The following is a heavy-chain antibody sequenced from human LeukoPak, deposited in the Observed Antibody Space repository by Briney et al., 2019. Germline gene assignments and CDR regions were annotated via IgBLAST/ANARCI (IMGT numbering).Heavy chain of an antibody. CDR2: INHSGST. V-gene: IGHV4-34*01. D-gene: IGHD6-19*01. CDR3: ARIAGIAVAGTAAWKKYYFDY. Sequence: SETLSLTCAVYGGSFSGYYWSWIRQPPGKGLEWIGEINHSGSTNYNPSLKSRVTISVDTSKNQFSLKLSSVTAADTAVYYCARIAGIAVAGTAAWKKYYFDYWGQGTLVTVST. J-gene: IGHJ4*02. CDR1: GGSFSGYY.